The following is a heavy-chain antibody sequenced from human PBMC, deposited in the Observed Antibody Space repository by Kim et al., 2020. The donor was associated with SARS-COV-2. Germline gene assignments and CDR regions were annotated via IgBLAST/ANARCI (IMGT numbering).Heavy chain of an antibody. CDR3: AKDRGSYNWNSLYYYYGMDV. Sequence: GGSLRLSCAASGFTFSSYGMHWVRQAPGKGLEWVAVIWYDGSNKYYADSVKGRFTISRDNSKNTLYLQMNSLRAEDTAVYYCAKDRGSYNWNSLYYYYGMDVWGQGTTVTVSS. V-gene: IGHV3-33*06. CDR1: GFTFSSYG. D-gene: IGHD1-7*01. CDR2: IWYDGSNK. J-gene: IGHJ6*02.